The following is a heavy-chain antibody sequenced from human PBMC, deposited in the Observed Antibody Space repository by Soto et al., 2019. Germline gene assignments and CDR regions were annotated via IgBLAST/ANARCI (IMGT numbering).Heavy chain of an antibody. D-gene: IGHD3-22*01. CDR2: AYYSGDT. CDR3: ARLPYYDTPPVTFDI. Sequence: PSETLSLTCSVSGGSISRYYWSWIRQPPGKGLEWIGYAYYSGDTGYNPSLKSRVTMAVDTSKSQVSLKLSSVTAADTAVYYCARLPYYDTPPVTFDIWGQGAMVTVSS. CDR1: GGSISRYY. V-gene: IGHV4-59*08. J-gene: IGHJ3*02.